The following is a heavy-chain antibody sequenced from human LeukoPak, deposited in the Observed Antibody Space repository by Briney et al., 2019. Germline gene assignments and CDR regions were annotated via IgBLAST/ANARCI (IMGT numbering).Heavy chain of an antibody. J-gene: IGHJ4*02. D-gene: IGHD5-18*01. CDR3: ARQPDSYGRVAYYFDY. CDR1: GGSISSYY. CDR2: IYYSGST. Sequence: SETLSLTCTVSGGSISSYYWSWIRQPPGKGLEWIGYIYYSGSTNYNPSLKSRVTISVDTSKNQFSLKLSSVTAADTAVYYCARQPDSYGRVAYYFDYWGQGTLVTVSS. V-gene: IGHV4-59*01.